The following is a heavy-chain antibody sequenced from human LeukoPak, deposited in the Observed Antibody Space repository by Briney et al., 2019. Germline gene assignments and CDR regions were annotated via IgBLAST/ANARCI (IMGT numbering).Heavy chain of an antibody. CDR3: ARDEGYCTRASCYTKHDN. J-gene: IGHJ4*02. CDR1: GFTFSSHW. CDR2: IKQDGSEK. D-gene: IGHD2-2*02. V-gene: IGHV3-7*01. Sequence: GGSLRLSCAASGFTFSSHWMSWVRQAPGKGLEWVANIKQDGSEKYHLDSVKGRFTISRDNAKNSLYLQMNSLRAEDTAVYYCARDEGYCTRASCYTKHDNWGRGTLVTVSS.